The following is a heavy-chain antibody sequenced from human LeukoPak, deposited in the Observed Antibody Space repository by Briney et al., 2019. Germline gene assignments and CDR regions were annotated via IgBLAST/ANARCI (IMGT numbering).Heavy chain of an antibody. Sequence: GGSLKLSCAASGFTFSSYAMSWVRQAPRKGLEWVSTISGSGDSTYYADSVKGRFTISRDNSKNTLYLQISSLRAEDTAVYYCAKIWFGELSHFDYWGQGALVTVSS. V-gene: IGHV3-23*01. CDR1: GFTFSSYA. J-gene: IGHJ4*02. D-gene: IGHD3-10*01. CDR3: AKIWFGELSHFDY. CDR2: ISGSGDST.